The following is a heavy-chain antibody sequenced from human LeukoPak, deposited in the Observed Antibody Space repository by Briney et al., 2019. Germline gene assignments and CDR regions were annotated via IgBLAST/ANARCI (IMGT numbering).Heavy chain of an antibody. Sequence: PGGSLRLSCAASGFTFSSYGMHWVRQAPGKGLEWVAFIRYDGSNKYYADSVKGRFTISRDNSKNTLYLQMSSLRAEDTAFYHCAKDVGMVGATPLDYWGQGTLVTVSS. D-gene: IGHD1-26*01. CDR3: AKDVGMVGATPLDY. V-gene: IGHV3-30*02. CDR1: GFTFSSYG. J-gene: IGHJ4*02. CDR2: IRYDGSNK.